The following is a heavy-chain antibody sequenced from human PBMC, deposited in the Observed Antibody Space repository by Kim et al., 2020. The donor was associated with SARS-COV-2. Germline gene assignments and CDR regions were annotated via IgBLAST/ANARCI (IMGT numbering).Heavy chain of an antibody. CDR3: ATNLAAAGVV. CDR2: IYSGDKT. CDR1: GFTVSSNY. D-gene: IGHD6-13*01. V-gene: IGHV3-66*01. Sequence: GGSLRLSCAASGFTVSSNYMSWLRQAPGKGLEWLSVIYSGDKTYYVESVKGRLTISRDNTKNTLYLQMSSLRVEDTAVYYCATNLAAAGVVWGQPTLVT. J-gene: IGHJ4*02.